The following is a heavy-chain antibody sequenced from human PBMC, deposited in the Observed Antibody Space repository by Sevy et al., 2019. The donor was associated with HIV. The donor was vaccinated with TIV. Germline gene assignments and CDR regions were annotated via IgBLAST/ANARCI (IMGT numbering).Heavy chain of an antibody. Sequence: ASVKLSCKASGGTFSSYAISWVRQAPGQGLEWMGGIIPILGIANYAQKFQGRVTITADKSTSTAYMELSSLRSEDTAVYYCARDRRDGYNPGYYFDYWGQGTLVTVSS. V-gene: IGHV1-69*10. D-gene: IGHD5-12*01. CDR1: GGTFSSYA. CDR2: IIPILGIA. CDR3: ARDRRDGYNPGYYFDY. J-gene: IGHJ4*02.